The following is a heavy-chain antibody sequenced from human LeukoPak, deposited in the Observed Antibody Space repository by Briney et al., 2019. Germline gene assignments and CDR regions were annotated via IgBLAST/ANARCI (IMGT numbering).Heavy chain of an antibody. CDR2: IDPNSGGT. V-gene: IGHV1-2*06. J-gene: IGHJ4*02. D-gene: IGHD1-26*01. CDR3: ARDYSGYYTFDY. CDR1: GYTFIGYY. Sequence: ASVKVSCKASGYTFIGYYMHWVRQAPGQGLEWMGRIDPNSGGTNYAQKFRGRVTMTRDTSISTAYMELSRLRSDDTAVYYCARDYSGYYTFDYWGQGTLVTVSS.